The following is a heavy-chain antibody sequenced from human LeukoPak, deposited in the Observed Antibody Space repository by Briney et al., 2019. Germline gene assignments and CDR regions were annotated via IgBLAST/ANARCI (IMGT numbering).Heavy chain of an antibody. CDR1: GGPFSGYY. V-gene: IGHV4-34*01. CDR2: INHSGST. CDR3: ARVRGPIAVAGWFDP. J-gene: IGHJ5*02. Sequence: SETLSLTCAVYGGPFSGYYWSWIRQPPGKGLEWIGEINHSGSTNYNPSLKSRVTISVDTSKNQFSLKLSSVTAADTAVYYCARVRGPIAVAGWFDPWGQGTLVTVSS. D-gene: IGHD6-19*01.